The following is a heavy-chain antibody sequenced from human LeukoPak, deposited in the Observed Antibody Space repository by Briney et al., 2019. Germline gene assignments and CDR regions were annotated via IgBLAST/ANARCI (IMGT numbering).Heavy chain of an antibody. CDR1: GGSISSSSYY. D-gene: IGHD3-22*01. V-gene: IGHV4-39*07. Sequence: SETLSLTCTVSGGSISSSSYYWGWIRQPPGKGLEWIGSIYYSGSTYYNPSLKSRVTISVDTSKNQFSLKLSSVTAADTAVYYCARVFPAYYYDSSGYYFHYWGQGTLVTVSS. CDR3: ARVFPAYYYDSSGYYFHY. J-gene: IGHJ4*02. CDR2: IYYSGST.